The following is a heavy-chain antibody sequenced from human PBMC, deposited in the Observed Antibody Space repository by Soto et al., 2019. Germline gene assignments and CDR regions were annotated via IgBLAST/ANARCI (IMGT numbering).Heavy chain of an antibody. Sequence: QVQLVESGGGVVQPGRSLRLSCAASGFTFSSYGMHWVRQAPGKGLEWVAVIWYDGSNKYYADSVKGRFTISRDNSKNTLYLQMNSLRAEDTAVYYCARAADYGDPLYYFDYWGQGTLVTVSS. J-gene: IGHJ4*02. CDR2: IWYDGSNK. CDR1: GFTFSSYG. V-gene: IGHV3-33*01. D-gene: IGHD4-17*01. CDR3: ARAADYGDPLYYFDY.